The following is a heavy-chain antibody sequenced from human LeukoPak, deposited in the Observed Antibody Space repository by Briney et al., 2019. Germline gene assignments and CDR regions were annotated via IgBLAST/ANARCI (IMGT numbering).Heavy chain of an antibody. CDR1: GFTFSSYW. CDR3: AKGGGYEAQYYYYYLDV. V-gene: IGHV3-7*01. J-gene: IGHJ6*03. CDR2: IKQDGSEK. Sequence: GGSLRLSCAASGFTFSSYWMSWVRQAPGKGLEWVANIKQDGSEKYYVDSVKGRFTISRDNAKNSLYLRMNSLRAEDTAVYYCAKGGGYEAQYYYYYLDVWGKGTTVTISS. D-gene: IGHD5-12*01.